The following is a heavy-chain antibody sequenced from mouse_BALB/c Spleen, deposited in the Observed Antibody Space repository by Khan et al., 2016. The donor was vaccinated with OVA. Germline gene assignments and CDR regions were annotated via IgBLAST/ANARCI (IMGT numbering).Heavy chain of an antibody. CDR3: ARVGYNGTMDR. V-gene: IGHV9-3-1*01. CDR1: GFTFTNYG. D-gene: IGHD2-2*01. Sequence: QIQLVQSGPELKKPGETVQISCKASGFTFTNYGMNWVKQAPGKGLKWMGWINTYTGTPTFADDFKGRFAFSLETSASTAYLQINSLKNEDTATYFCARVGYNGTMDRWGQGTSVTVSP. CDR2: INTYTGTP. J-gene: IGHJ4*01.